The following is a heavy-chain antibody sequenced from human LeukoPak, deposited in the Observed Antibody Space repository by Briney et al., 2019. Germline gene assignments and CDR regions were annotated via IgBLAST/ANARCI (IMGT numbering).Heavy chain of an antibody. CDR2: ISGSGDKI. Sequence: GGSLRLSCAASGFTFSNSAMTWVRQAPGKGLEWVSAISGSGDKIHYADSVKGRFTISRDNSKNTLYLQMNILRVEDTAIYYCAKDWSCDYWGQGTLITVSS. J-gene: IGHJ4*02. CDR1: GFTFSNSA. D-gene: IGHD1-26*01. CDR3: AKDWSCDY. V-gene: IGHV3-23*01.